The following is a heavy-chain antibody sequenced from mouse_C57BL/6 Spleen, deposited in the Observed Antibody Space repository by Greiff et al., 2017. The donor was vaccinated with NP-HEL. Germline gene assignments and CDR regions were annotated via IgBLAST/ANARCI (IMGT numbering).Heavy chain of an antibody. CDR3: AREFITTVVAPYAMDY. CDR2: IYPGDGDT. CDR1: GYAFSSSW. V-gene: IGHV1-82*01. Sequence: QVQLKESGPELVKPGASVKISCKASGYAFSSSWMNWVKQRPGKGLEWIGRIYPGDGDTNYNGKFKGKATLTADKSSSTAYMQLSSLTSEDSAVYFCAREFITTVVAPYAMDYWGQGTSVTVSS. J-gene: IGHJ4*01. D-gene: IGHD1-1*01.